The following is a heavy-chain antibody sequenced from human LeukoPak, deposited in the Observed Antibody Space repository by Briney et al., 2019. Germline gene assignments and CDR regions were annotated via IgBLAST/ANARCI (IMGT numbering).Heavy chain of an antibody. CDR3: ARGGVRDYYDNSGYYQK. V-gene: IGHV3-30*03. CDR2: ISYDGSNK. D-gene: IGHD3-22*01. J-gene: IGHJ4*02. CDR1: GFTFSTYG. Sequence: GRSLRLSCAASGFTFSTYGMHWVRQAPGKGLEWVAVISYDGSNKYYADSVKGRFTISRDNSKNTLYLQMNSLRAEDTAVYYCARGGVRDYYDNSGYYQKWGQGTLVTVSS.